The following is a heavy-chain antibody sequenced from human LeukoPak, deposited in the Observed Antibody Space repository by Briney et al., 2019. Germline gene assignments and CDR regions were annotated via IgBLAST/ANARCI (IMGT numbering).Heavy chain of an antibody. J-gene: IGHJ5*02. Sequence: ASAKVSCKASGYTFTSYYMHWVRQAPGQGLEWMGIINPSGGSTSYAQKFQGRVTMTRDTSTSTVYMELSSLRSEDTAVYYCARTEQQLVRGNWFDPWGQGTLVTVSS. CDR2: INPSGGST. D-gene: IGHD6-13*01. V-gene: IGHV1-46*01. CDR1: GYTFTSYY. CDR3: ARTEQQLVRGNWFDP.